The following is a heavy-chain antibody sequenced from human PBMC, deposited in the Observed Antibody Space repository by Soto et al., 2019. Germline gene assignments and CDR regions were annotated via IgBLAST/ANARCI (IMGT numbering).Heavy chain of an antibody. V-gene: IGHV4-39*01. CDR2: IYYSGST. CDR3: ATSTYYYDSSGSSFDY. D-gene: IGHD3-22*01. J-gene: IGHJ4*02. Sequence: SETLSLTCSVSGGSISSSSYYWVWIRHPPGKGLEWIGSIYYSGSTYYNPSLKSRVTISVDTSKNQFSLKLSSVTAADTAVYYCATSTYYYDSSGSSFDYWGQGTLVTVSS. CDR1: GGSISSSSYY.